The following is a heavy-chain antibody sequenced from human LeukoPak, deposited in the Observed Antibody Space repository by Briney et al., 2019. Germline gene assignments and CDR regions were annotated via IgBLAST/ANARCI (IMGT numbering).Heavy chain of an antibody. V-gene: IGHV3-64*02. CDR3: TRNCYDNMGPFAPFDI. J-gene: IGHJ3*02. CDR1: GFTFRRYA. Sequence: PGGSLRLSCAISGFTFRRYAMYWVRQAPGKGLEFVSAVSSDGDSTYYADSVKGRFTISRDNSKNTLFLQMGSLRPEDMAVYFCTRNCYDNMGPFAPFDIWGQGTMVTVAS. CDR2: VSSDGDST. D-gene: IGHD2-2*01.